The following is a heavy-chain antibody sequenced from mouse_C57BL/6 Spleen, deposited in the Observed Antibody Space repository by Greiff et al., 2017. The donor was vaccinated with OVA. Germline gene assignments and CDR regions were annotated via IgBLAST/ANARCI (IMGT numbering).Heavy chain of an antibody. Sequence: VQLQQSGAELVKPGASVKISCKASGYAFSSYWMNWVKQRPGKGLEWIGQIYPGDGDTNYNGKFKGKATLTADKSSSTAYMQLSSLTSEDSAVYFCARRGWSEDYFDYWGQGTTLTVSS. CDR3: ARRGWSEDYFDY. D-gene: IGHD1-1*02. J-gene: IGHJ2*01. V-gene: IGHV1-80*01. CDR2: IYPGDGDT. CDR1: GYAFSSYW.